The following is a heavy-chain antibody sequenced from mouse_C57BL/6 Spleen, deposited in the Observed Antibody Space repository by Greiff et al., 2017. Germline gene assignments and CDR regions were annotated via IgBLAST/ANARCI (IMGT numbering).Heavy chain of an antibody. CDR3: ARSEGNFGGYFDV. CDR1: GYTFTSYW. Sequence: VQLQQSGAELAKPGASVKLSCKASGYTFTSYWMHWVKQRPGQGLEWIGYINPSNGYTKYNQKFKDKATLTADKSSSTAYMQLSSLTYEDSAVYYCARSEGNFGGYFDVWGTGTTVTVSS. CDR2: INPSNGYT. V-gene: IGHV1-7*01. J-gene: IGHJ1*03. D-gene: IGHD2-1*01.